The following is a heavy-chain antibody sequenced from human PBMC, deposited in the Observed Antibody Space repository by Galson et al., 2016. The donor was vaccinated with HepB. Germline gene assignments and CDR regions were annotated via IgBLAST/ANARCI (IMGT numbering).Heavy chain of an antibody. D-gene: IGHD1-26*01. CDR1: GGDFRTFA. V-gene: IGHV1-69*11. J-gene: IGHJ4*02. CDR3: ARLFYYANSGPAYFFDY. CDR2: IIPMLGTA. Sequence: SVKVSCKASGGDFRTFALSWVRQAPGQGLEYMGRIIPMLGTANYAQKFQGRVTITADESTSTAFMELSSLRSEDTALYYCARLFYYANSGPAYFFDYWGQGTLVTVSS.